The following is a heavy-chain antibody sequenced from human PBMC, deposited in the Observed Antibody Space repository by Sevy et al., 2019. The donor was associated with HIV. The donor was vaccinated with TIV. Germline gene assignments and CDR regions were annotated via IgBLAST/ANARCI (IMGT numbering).Heavy chain of an antibody. J-gene: IGHJ4*02. CDR3: VKAKTVAVGFDY. V-gene: IGHV3-23*01. D-gene: IGHD3-16*01. Sequence: GSLRLSCAASGFTFRSYVMSWVRQAPGKGLEWVSSISGSGGSTYYADSVKGRFTISRDNFKSTLYLQMNSLRAEDTAVYYCVKAKTVAVGFDYWGQGTLVTVSS. CDR2: ISGSGGST. CDR1: GFTFRSYV.